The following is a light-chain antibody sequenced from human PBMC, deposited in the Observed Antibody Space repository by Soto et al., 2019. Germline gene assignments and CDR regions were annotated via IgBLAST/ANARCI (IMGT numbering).Light chain of an antibody. CDR1: QSIITW. V-gene: IGKV1-5*01. Sequence: IRMTQSPSTLSASVGDRVTISCRASQSIITWLAWYQQKPGKAPKLLIYDASTLQSGVPSRFSGSRSGTEFTLTISSLQPDDFATYYCQQYYSYSRTFGQGTKVDIK. CDR3: QQYYSYSRT. CDR2: DAS. J-gene: IGKJ1*01.